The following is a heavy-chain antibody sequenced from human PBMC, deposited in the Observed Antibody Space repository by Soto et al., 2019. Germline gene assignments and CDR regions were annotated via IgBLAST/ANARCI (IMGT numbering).Heavy chain of an antibody. CDR3: ARGPRRVPAAMLAYYYYYMDV. D-gene: IGHD2-2*01. V-gene: IGHV4-34*01. J-gene: IGHJ6*03. Sequence: SDTLSLTCAVYGGSFSGYYWSWIRQPPGKGLEWIGEINHSGSTNYNPSLKSRVTISVDTSKTQFSLKLSSVTAADTAVYYCARGPRRVPAAMLAYYYYYMDVWGKGTTVTVSS. CDR2: INHSGST. CDR1: GGSFSGYY.